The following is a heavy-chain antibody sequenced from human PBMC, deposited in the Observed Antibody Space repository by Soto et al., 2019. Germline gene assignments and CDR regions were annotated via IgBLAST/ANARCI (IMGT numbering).Heavy chain of an antibody. D-gene: IGHD6-19*01. J-gene: IGHJ4*02. CDR3: AKSKKRIAVAANLDY. V-gene: IGHV3-43*02. CDR2: ISWDGHST. Sequence: PGGSLRLSCAASGFTFSVFGMHWVRQAPGKGLEWVSLISWDGHSTYYADSVKGRFIISRDNSKNSLYLQMNSLRSEDAAIYYCAKSKKRIAVAANLDYWGQGTLVTVSS. CDR1: GFTFSVFG.